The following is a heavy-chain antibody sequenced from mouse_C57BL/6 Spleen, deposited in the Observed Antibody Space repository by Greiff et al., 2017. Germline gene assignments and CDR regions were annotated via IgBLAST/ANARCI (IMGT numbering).Heavy chain of an antibody. CDR1: GYTFTEYT. J-gene: IGHJ4*01. Sequence: VQLQQSGAELVKPGASVKLSCKASGYTFTEYTIHWVKQRSGQGLEWIGWFYPGSGSIKYNEKFKDKATLTADKSSSTVYMELSRLTSEDSAVYFCARHEDRYYYGSSPSMGYWGQGTSVTVSS. CDR3: ARHEDRYYYGSSPSMGY. CDR2: FYPGSGSI. D-gene: IGHD1-1*01. V-gene: IGHV1-62-2*01.